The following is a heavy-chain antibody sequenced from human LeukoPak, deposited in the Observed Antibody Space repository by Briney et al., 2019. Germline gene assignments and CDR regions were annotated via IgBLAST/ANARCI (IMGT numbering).Heavy chain of an antibody. Sequence: ASVKVSCKASGYTFTSYDFNWVRQATGQRPGWMGWMSPNSGDTGYAQKFRDRVTMTRNTSISTAYMELSSLRSDDTAVYYCARGPPNWGYDYWGPGTLVTVSS. V-gene: IGHV1-8*01. CDR3: ARGPPNWGYDY. D-gene: IGHD7-27*01. CDR1: GYTFTSYD. CDR2: MSPNSGDT. J-gene: IGHJ4*02.